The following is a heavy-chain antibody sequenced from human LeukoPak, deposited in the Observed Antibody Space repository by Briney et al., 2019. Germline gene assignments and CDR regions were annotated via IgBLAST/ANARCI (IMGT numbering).Heavy chain of an antibody. CDR2: INPSGGST. Sequence: GASVKVSCKASGYTFTSYYMHWVRQAPGQGLEWMGLINPSGGSTSYAQKFQGRVTMTRDTSTSTVYMELSSLRSEDTAVYYCARASYYDSSGYPSYAFDIWGQGTMVTVSS. V-gene: IGHV1-46*01. J-gene: IGHJ3*02. CDR1: GYTFTSYY. D-gene: IGHD3-22*01. CDR3: ARASYYDSSGYPSYAFDI.